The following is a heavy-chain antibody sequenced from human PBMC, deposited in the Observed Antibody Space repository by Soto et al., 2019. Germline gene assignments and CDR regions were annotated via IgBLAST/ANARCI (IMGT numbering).Heavy chain of an antibody. D-gene: IGHD2-8*01. Sequence: TLSLTCTVSGGSIIGFYRSWMRQPPGKGLEWVGYIFYAGTTLYTPSLKSRVTISVDTSDNQFSLKLGSVTAADTAVYYCARQEVITKLHNGMCHWRQGTMVAASS. CDR2: IFYAGTT. CDR1: GGSIIGFY. J-gene: IGHJ1*01. V-gene: IGHV4-59*01. CDR3: ARQEVITKLHNGMCH.